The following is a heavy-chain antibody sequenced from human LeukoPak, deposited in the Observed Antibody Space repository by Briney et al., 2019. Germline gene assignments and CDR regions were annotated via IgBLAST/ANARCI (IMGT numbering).Heavy chain of an antibody. CDR1: GYTFTSYG. CDR2: ISAYNGNT. V-gene: IGHV1-18*01. J-gene: IGHJ6*02. CDR3: AREDLYCSSTSCYTFGMDV. D-gene: IGHD2-2*02. Sequence: GASVKVSCTASGYTFTSYGISWVRQAPGQGLEWMGWISAYNGNTNYAQKLQGRVTMTTDTSTSTAYMELRSLRSDDTAVYYCAREDLYCSSTSCYTFGMDVWGQGTTVTVSS.